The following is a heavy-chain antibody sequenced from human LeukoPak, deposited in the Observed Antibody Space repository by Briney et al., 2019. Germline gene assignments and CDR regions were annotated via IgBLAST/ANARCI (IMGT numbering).Heavy chain of an antibody. CDR1: GFNFGTYA. V-gene: IGHV3-23*01. CDR3: AGDGPYDYVWGSYF. Sequence: PGGSLRLSCAASGFNFGTYAMSWVRQAPGKGLQWVSAISGSGGGTYYADSVKGRFTISRDNSKNTLYLQMNSLRVEDTAVYYCAGDGPYDYVWGSYFWGQGTLVTVSS. CDR2: ISGSGGGT. D-gene: IGHD3-16*01. J-gene: IGHJ4*02.